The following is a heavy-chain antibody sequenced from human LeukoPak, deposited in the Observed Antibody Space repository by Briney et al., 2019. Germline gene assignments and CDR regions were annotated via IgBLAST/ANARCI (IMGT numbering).Heavy chain of an antibody. V-gene: IGHV4-34*01. J-gene: IGHJ5*02. CDR1: GGSFSGYY. CDR2: INHSGST. Sequence: SETLSLTCAVYGGSFSGYYWSWIRQPPGKGPEWIGEINHSGSTNYNPSLKSRVTISVDTSKNQFSLKLSSVTAADTAVYYCARGLALRGGYNWFDPWGQGTLVTVSS. CDR3: ARGLALRGGYNWFDP. D-gene: IGHD5-12*01.